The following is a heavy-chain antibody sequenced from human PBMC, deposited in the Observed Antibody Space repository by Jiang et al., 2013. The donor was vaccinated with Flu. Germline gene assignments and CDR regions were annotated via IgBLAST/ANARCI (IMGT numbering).Heavy chain of an antibody. CDR1: GDSISSDYY. J-gene: IGHJ4*02. CDR2: MYHSETT. D-gene: IGHD3-9*01. Sequence: KPSETLSLTCTVSGDSISSDYYWGWIRQPPGKGLEWIGNMYHSETTYYNPSLKSRVTIVEDTSKNQVSLKLNSVTAADTAVYYCARFSSDWFVDYWGQGTLVAVSS. V-gene: IGHV4-38-2*02. CDR3: ARFSSDWFVDY.